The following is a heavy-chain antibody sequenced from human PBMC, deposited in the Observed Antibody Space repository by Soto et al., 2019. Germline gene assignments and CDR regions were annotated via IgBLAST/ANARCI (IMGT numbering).Heavy chain of an antibody. J-gene: IGHJ4*02. D-gene: IGHD1-26*01. CDR2: IIPILGIA. CDR1: GGTFSSYT. CDR3: ARDPPWSVGALDY. Sequence: QVQLVQSGAEVKKPGSSVKVSCKASGGTFSSYTISWVRQAPGQGLEWMGRIIPILGIANYAQKFQGRVTITAENSTSTAYMELSSLRSEDTAVYYCARDPPWSVGALDYWGQGTLVTVSS. V-gene: IGHV1-69*08.